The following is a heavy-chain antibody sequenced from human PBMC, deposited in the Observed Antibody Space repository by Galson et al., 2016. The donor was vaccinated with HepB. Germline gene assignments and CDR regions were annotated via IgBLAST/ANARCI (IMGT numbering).Heavy chain of an antibody. J-gene: IGHJ3*02. CDR3: TRDADSGGASGFGI. Sequence: SLRLSCAASGFTLSNFDMHWVRQAPGKGLEWVGFISFTGSYKSYAGSVTGRFTISRDTSKNILYLQMNSLGTDDTAVYYCTRDADSGGASGFGIWGQGTMVTVSS. D-gene: IGHD3-16*01. CDR1: GFTLSNFD. CDR2: ISFTGSYK. V-gene: IGHV3-30-3*01.